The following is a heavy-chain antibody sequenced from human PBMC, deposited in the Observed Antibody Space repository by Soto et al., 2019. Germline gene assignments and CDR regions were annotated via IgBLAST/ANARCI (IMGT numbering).Heavy chain of an antibody. V-gene: IGHV4-39*01. CDR3: ATDLSRDGYDDY. D-gene: IGHD5-12*01. CDR1: GGSISSSSYY. Sequence: SETLSLTCTVSGGSISSSSYYWGWIRQPPGKGLEWIGSIYYSGSTYYNPSLKSRVTISVDTSKNQFSLKLSSVTAADTAVYYCATDLSRDGYDDYWGQGTLVTVS. CDR2: IYYSGST. J-gene: IGHJ4*02.